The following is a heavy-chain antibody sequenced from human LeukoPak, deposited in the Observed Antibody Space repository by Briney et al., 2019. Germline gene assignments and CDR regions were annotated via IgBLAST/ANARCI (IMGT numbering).Heavy chain of an antibody. V-gene: IGHV3-23*01. CDR3: AKGDNFGRVADSFDS. J-gene: IGHJ3*01. D-gene: IGHD1-1*01. CDR1: GFTFHKFA. CDR2: ITGSGGDT. Sequence: PGGSLRLSCVASGFTFHKFAMTWVRQAPGKGLEWVSTITGSGGDTYIADSVKGRFFISRDNSKNTLSVQMNSLRADDTAVYYCAKGDNFGRVADSFDSWGQGIMVTVSS.